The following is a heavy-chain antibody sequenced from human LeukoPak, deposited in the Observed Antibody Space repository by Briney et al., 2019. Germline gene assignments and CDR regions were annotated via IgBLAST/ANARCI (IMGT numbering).Heavy chain of an antibody. CDR3: ARDTAAGTEYFQH. Sequence: PSETLSLTCAVYGGSFSGYCWSWIRQPPGKGLEWIGEINHSGSTNYNPSLKSRVTISVDTSKNQFSLKLSSVTAADTAVYYCARDTAAGTEYFQHWGQGTLVTVSS. CDR2: INHSGST. V-gene: IGHV4-34*01. D-gene: IGHD6-13*01. J-gene: IGHJ1*01. CDR1: GGSFSGYC.